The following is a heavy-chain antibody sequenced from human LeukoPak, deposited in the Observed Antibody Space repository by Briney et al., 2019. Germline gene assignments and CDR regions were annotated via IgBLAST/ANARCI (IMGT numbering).Heavy chain of an antibody. J-gene: IGHJ4*02. D-gene: IGHD2-2*01. CDR1: GFTFSSYA. CDR3: ARGGQLDY. Sequence: GSLRLSCAASGFTFSSYAMHWVRQAPGKGLEWVAVISYDGSNKYYADSVKGRFTISRDKSKNTLYLQMNSLRAEDTGVYYCARGGQLDYWGQGTLVTVSS. V-gene: IGHV3-30-3*01. CDR2: ISYDGSNK.